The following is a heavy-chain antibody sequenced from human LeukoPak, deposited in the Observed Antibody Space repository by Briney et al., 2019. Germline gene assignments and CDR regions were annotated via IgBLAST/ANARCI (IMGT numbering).Heavy chain of an antibody. CDR1: GFTFSTYA. Sequence: GGSLRLSCAASGFTFSTYAMSWVRQIPGKGLEWVSAISGSDDGTYYADSVKGRFTISRDNSRNTLYLQMNTLRAEDTAVYFGAKSPVSSCRGSLCYPFAYGGQGNLVTVSS. CDR3: AKSPVSSCRGSLCYPFAY. V-gene: IGHV3-23*01. J-gene: IGHJ4*02. CDR2: ISGSDDGT. D-gene: IGHD2-15*01.